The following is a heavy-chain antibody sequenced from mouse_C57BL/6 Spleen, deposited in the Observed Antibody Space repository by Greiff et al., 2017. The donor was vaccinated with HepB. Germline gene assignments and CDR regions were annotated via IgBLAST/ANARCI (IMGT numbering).Heavy chain of an antibody. CDR3: TRWLPYYCDY. J-gene: IGHJ2*01. V-gene: IGHV1-15*01. CDR2: IDPETGGT. CDR1: GYTFTDYE. Sequence: QVQLQQSGAELVRPGASVTLSCKASGYTFTDYEMHWVKQTPVHGLEWIGAIDPETGGTAYNQKFKGKAILTADKSSSTAYMELRSLTSEDSAVYYCTRWLPYYCDYWGQGTTLTVAS. D-gene: IGHD2-2*01.